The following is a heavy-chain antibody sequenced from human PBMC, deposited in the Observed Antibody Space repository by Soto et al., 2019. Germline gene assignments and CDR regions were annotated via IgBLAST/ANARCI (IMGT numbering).Heavy chain of an antibody. V-gene: IGHV4-34*01. CDR1: GGSFSGYY. CDR2: INHSGST. Sequence: AETLSLTCAVYGGSFSGYYWSWIRQPPGKGLEWIGEINHSGSTNYNPSLKSRGTISVDTSKNQFSLKRSSVTAADTAVYYCASKASSSGWYTWMPYYYGMDVWGQGTTVTVSS. D-gene: IGHD6-19*01. J-gene: IGHJ6*02. CDR3: ASKASSSGWYTWMPYYYGMDV.